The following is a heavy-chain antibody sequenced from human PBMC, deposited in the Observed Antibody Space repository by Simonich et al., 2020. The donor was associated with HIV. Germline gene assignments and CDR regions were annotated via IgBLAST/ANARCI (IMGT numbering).Heavy chain of an antibody. CDR2: IFPRDSDT. J-gene: IGHJ4*02. Sequence: EVQLVQSGAEVKKTGESLKISCKGYGYRFTSYWIGCVRQMPGKGLGWAGNIFPRDSDTRQRLSFQGQFTTTADKSISTAYLQWDILKASDTAMYYGARTYYYDSSGYYPYFDYWGQGTLVTVSS. CDR1: GYRFTSYW. CDR3: ARTYYYDSSGYYPYFDY. D-gene: IGHD3-22*01. V-gene: IGHV5-51*01.